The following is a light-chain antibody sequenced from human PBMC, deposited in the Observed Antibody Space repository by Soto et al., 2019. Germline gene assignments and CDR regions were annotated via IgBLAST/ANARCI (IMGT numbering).Light chain of an antibody. CDR2: GAS. CDR3: QQYGNSRT. V-gene: IGKV3-20*01. J-gene: IGKJ1*01. Sequence: EIVMTQSPATLSVSPGERATLSCGASQSVFSSLAWYKQRPGQAPRLLIYGASSRATGIPDRLSGSGSGTEFTLTISRLEPEDSAVYYCQQYGNSRTFGQGTKVDIK. CDR1: QSVFSS.